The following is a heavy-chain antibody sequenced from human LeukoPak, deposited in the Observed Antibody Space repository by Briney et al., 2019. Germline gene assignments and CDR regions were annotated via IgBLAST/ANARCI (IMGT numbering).Heavy chain of an antibody. J-gene: IGHJ4*02. V-gene: IGHV1-18*01. CDR2: ISAYSGNT. Sequence: ASVKVSCKGSGYTFINYGITWVRQAPGQGLEWLGWISAYSGNTNYAQKLQGRVTMTTYTSTNTAYMELRSLRSDDTAVYYCARDPRRVTYRSGWAIDYWGQGTLSPSPQ. D-gene: IGHD6-19*01. CDR3: ARDPRRVTYRSGWAIDY. CDR1: GYTFINYG.